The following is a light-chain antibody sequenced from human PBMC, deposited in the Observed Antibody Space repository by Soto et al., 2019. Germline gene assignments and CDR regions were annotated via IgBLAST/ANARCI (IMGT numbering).Light chain of an antibody. CDR1: QSISGY. CDR3: QQYGDSPVT. Sequence: EIVLTQSPATRSLSPGERATLSCRASQSISGYLGWYQQKPGQAPRLLISDASGRATDVPARLSGSGSGKDFSLTISSLEPEDFAVYYCQQYGDSPVTCGQGTKVDIK. V-gene: IGKV3-20*01. CDR2: DAS. J-gene: IGKJ1*01.